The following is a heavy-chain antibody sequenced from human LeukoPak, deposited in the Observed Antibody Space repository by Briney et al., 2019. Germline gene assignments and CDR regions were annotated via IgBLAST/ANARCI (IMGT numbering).Heavy chain of an antibody. CDR1: GSSFTAFY. J-gene: IGHJ4*02. Sequence: ASVKVSCKASGSSFTAFYIHWVRQAPGQGLEWMGWIHPRSGDTRYAQKFQGRVTMARDTSISTVYMDLSSLGSDDTAVYYCERDGEYGTGSYYRGSFDYWGQGILVTVSS. CDR2: IHPRSGDT. CDR3: ERDGEYGTGSYYRGSFDY. V-gene: IGHV1-2*02. D-gene: IGHD3-10*01.